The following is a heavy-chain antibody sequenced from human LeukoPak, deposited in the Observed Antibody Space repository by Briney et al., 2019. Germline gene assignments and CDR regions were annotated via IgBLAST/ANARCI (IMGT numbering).Heavy chain of an antibody. D-gene: IGHD2-21*02. V-gene: IGHV3-21*01. CDR3: ARDLVEHIVVVTAIPFDP. Sequence: GGSLRLSCAASGFTVSSNYMSWVRQAPGKGLEWVSSISSSSSYIYYADSVKGRFTISRDNAKNSLYLQMNSLRAEDTAVYYCARDLVEHIVVVTAIPFDPWGQGTLVTVSS. J-gene: IGHJ5*02. CDR2: ISSSSSYI. CDR1: GFTVSSNY.